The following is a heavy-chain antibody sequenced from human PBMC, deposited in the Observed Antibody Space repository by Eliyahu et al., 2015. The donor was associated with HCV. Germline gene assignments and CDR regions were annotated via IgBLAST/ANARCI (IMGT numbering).Heavy chain of an antibody. J-gene: IGHJ4*02. CDR2: IIPVXGTT. Sequence: QVQLVQSGAEVKKPGSSVKVSCKASGYSFNXFAVSWVRQVPGQGLELMGGIIPVXGTTNYPQKFQGRVTITADGSTSTAYMELSSLTSEDTALYYCARRSFYGSGSHYKNYYFNYWGQGTLVTVSS. D-gene: IGHD3-10*01. V-gene: IGHV1-69*01. CDR3: ARRSFYGSGSHYKNYYFNY. CDR1: GYSFNXFA.